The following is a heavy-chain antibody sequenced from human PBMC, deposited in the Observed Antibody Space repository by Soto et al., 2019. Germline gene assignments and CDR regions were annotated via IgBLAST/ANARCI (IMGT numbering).Heavy chain of an antibody. J-gene: IGHJ4*02. V-gene: IGHV3-30*04. D-gene: IGHD4-4*01. CDR2: ISYDGSKT. CDR1: AFTFRSYT. Sequence: QVQLVESGGGVVQPGMSLRLSCAASAFTFRSYTMHWVRQAPGKGLEWVATISYDGSKTNYANSVRGRFTISRDNSKSTLFLQMDSLRPEDTAVYSCARDRDSSYFPPPYYFDSWGQGTLVTVSS. CDR3: ARDRDSSYFPPPYYFDS.